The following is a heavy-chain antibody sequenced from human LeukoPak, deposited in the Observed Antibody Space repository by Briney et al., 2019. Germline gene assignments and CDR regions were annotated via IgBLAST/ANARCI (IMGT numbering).Heavy chain of an antibody. CDR3: AREGTESQTVAFDI. J-gene: IGHJ3*02. V-gene: IGHV3-73*01. CDR1: GFTFSGSA. Sequence: GGSLRLSCAASGFTFSGSAMHWVRQASGKGLEWVGRIRSKANSYATAYAASVKGRFTISRDDSKNTAYLQMNSLKTEDTAVYYCAREGTESQTVAFDIWGQGTMVTVSS. CDR2: IRSKANSYAT. D-gene: IGHD1-1*01.